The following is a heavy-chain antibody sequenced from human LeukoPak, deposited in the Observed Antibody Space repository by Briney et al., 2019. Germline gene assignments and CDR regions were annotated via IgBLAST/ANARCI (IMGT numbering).Heavy chain of an antibody. CDR2: IYPGVSDT. D-gene: IGHD6-19*01. V-gene: IGHV5-51*01. CDR1: GYSSTNYW. Sequence: GESLKISCKGSGYSSTNYWIGWVRQMPGKGLEWMGVIYPGVSDTRYSPSFQGQVTISVDKSISTAYLQWSSLQASDTAIYYCARHSGRYTGSYGDLDYWGQGTLITVSA. CDR3: ARHSGRYTGSYGDLDY. J-gene: IGHJ4*02.